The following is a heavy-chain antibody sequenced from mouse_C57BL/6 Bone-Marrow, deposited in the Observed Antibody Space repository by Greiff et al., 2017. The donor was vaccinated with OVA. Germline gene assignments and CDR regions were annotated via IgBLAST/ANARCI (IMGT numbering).Heavy chain of an antibody. CDR3: ARATTVVAPFAY. Sequence: VKLQQSGPELVKPGASVKISCKASGYAFSSSWMNWVKQRPGKGLEWIGRIYPGDGDTNYNGKFKGKATLTADKSSSTAYMQLSSLTSEDSAVYCCARATTVVAPFAYWGQGTLVTVSA. CDR1: GYAFSSSW. V-gene: IGHV1-82*01. J-gene: IGHJ3*01. D-gene: IGHD1-1*01. CDR2: IYPGDGDT.